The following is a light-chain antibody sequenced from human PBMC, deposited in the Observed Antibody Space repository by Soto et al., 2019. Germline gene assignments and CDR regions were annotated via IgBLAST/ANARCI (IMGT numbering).Light chain of an antibody. J-gene: IGLJ3*02. Sequence: SALTQPASVSGSPGQSITISCTGTSSDVGGYNYVSWYQQHPGKAPKLMIYEVNNRPSGVSNRFSGSKSGNTASLTISGLQAEDEADYYCSSYTSSGTLGVFGGGTKLTVL. CDR3: SSYTSSGTLGV. CDR1: SSDVGGYNY. CDR2: EVN. V-gene: IGLV2-14*01.